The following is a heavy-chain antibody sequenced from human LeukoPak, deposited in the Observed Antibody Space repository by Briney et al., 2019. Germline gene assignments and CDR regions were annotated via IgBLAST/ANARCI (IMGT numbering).Heavy chain of an antibody. Sequence: SETLSLTCTVSGYSISSGYYWSWIRQPPGKGLEWIGYIYYSGSTNYNPSLKSRVTISIDTSENQFSLKLSSVTAADTAVYFCARQVRTTVHFDPWGQGTLVTVSS. V-gene: IGHV4-61*01. D-gene: IGHD4-17*01. J-gene: IGHJ5*02. CDR2: IYYSGST. CDR3: ARQVRTTVHFDP. CDR1: GYSISSGYY.